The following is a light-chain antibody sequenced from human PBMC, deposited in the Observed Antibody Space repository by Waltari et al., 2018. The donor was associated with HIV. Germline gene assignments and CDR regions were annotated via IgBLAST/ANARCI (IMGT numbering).Light chain of an antibody. J-gene: IGKJ4*01. Sequence: EIVLTQSPNTLSLSPGERATLSCRASQSVSTRSLAWYQQKPGQAPRLLIYGASNRVTGTPDRFSGSGSGTDFTLTITRLEPEDFAVYYCQQYGSPLTFGGGTKVEIK. CDR2: GAS. CDR3: QQYGSPLT. CDR1: QSVSTRS. V-gene: IGKV3-20*01.